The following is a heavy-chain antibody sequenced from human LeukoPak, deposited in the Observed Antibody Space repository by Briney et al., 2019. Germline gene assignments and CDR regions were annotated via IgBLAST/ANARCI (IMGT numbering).Heavy chain of an antibody. CDR3: ANLYSSAGADFDY. CDR2: FDPEDGET. V-gene: IGHV1-24*01. D-gene: IGHD6-25*01. Sequence: ASVKVSCKVSGHTLTELSMHWVRQAPGKGLEWMGGFDPEDGETIYAQKFQGRVTMTEDTSTDTAYMELSSLRSEGTAVYYCANLYSSAGADFDYWGQGTLVTVSS. CDR1: GHTLTELS. J-gene: IGHJ4*02.